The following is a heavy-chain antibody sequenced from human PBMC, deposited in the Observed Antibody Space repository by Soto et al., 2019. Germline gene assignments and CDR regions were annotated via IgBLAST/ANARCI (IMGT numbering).Heavy chain of an antibody. CDR2: IYHSGST. Sequence: SETLSLTCAVSGGSISSGGYSWSWIRQPPGKGLEWIGYIYHSGSTYYNPSLKSRVTISVDRSKNQFSLKLSSVTAADTAVYYCARDQGKLDPWGQGTLVTVS. CDR3: ARDQGKLDP. J-gene: IGHJ5*02. V-gene: IGHV4-30-2*01. CDR1: GGSISSGGYS.